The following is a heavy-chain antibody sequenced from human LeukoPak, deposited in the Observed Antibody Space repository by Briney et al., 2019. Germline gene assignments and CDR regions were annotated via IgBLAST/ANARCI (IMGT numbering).Heavy chain of an antibody. J-gene: IGHJ6*03. CDR3: ARQAIGIAAAGTGYMDV. D-gene: IGHD6-13*01. CDR2: IYYSGST. CDR1: GGSISSSSYY. V-gene: IGHV4-39*01. Sequence: ETLSLTCTVSGGSISSSSYYWGWVRQPPGKGLEWIGSIYYSGSTYYNPSLKSRVTISVDKSKNQFSLKLSSVTAADTAVYYCARQAIGIAAAGTGYMDVWGKGTTVTVSS.